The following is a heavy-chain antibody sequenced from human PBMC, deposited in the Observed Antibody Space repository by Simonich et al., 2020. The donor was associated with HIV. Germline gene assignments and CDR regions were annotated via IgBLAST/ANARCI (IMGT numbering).Heavy chain of an antibody. Sequence: QVQLVQSGAEVKKPGASVKVSCKASGYTFTGYYMHWVRQAPGQGLEWMGWINPNSGGTNSAQKFKGRVTMTRETSISTAYMELSRLRSDDTAVYYCARILPIKIIDSDAFDIWGQGTMVTVSS. CDR3: ARILPIKIIDSDAFDI. CDR1: GYTFTGYY. J-gene: IGHJ3*02. V-gene: IGHV1-2*02. CDR2: INPNSGGT.